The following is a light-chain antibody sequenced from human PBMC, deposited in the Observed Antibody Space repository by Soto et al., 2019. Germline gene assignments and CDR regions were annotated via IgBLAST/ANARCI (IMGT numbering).Light chain of an antibody. CDR3: YQYGSSLRT. Sequence: EIVLTQSPGTLSLSPGERATLSCRASQSVYSNYLGWYQKKPGQAPRLLIYGGSSRATGIPDRFSGRGSGTDFTLTISRLEPEDFAVYYCYQYGSSLRTFGQGTKVEMK. V-gene: IGKV3-20*01. J-gene: IGKJ1*01. CDR2: GGS. CDR1: QSVYSNY.